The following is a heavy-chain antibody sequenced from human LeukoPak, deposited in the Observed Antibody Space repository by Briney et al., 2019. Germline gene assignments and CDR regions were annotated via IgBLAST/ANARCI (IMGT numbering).Heavy chain of an antibody. CDR3: SRGSASAQPISYY. D-gene: IGHD3-3*01. J-gene: IGHJ6*01. CDR2: IWYDGSNK. V-gene: IGHV3-33*01. Sequence: GGSLRLSCAASGVTFSSYGMNWVRQAPGKGLEWVAVIWYDGSNKYYEDSVKGRFTISTDNSKNTLYLQMNSLRAEDTAVYYGSRGSASAQPISYY. CDR1: GVTFSSYG.